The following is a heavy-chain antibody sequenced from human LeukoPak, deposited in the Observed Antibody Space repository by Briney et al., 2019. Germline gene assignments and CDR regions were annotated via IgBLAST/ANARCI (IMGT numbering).Heavy chain of an antibody. D-gene: IGHD5-18*01. V-gene: IGHV1-2*02. CDR1: GYTFTGYY. CDR2: INPNSGGT. CDR3: ARIRKRGYSYGYIDY. Sequence: GASVKVSFKASGYTFTGYYLHWVRQAPGQGLEWMGWINPNSGGTNYVQTFQGRVTMTRDTSISTAYMELSRLRSNDTAVYYCARIRKRGYSYGYIDYWGQGTLVTVSS. J-gene: IGHJ4*02.